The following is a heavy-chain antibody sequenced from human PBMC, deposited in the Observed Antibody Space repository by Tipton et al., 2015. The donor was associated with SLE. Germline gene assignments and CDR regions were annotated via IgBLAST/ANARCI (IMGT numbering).Heavy chain of an antibody. CDR3: ARGRLLRSVAFDI. D-gene: IGHD3-3*01. Sequence: TLSLTCAVYGGSFSGYYWSWIRQPPGKGLGWIGEINHSGSTNYNPSLKSRVTISVDTSKNQFSLKLSSVTAADTAVYYCARGRLLRSVAFDIWGQGTMVTVSS. J-gene: IGHJ3*02. V-gene: IGHV4-34*01. CDR1: GGSFSGYY. CDR2: INHSGST.